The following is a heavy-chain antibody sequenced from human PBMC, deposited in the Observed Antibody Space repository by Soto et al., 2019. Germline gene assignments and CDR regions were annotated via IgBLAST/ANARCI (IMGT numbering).Heavy chain of an antibody. CDR2: IYYSGSP. Sequence: PSATLSLTCTVSGASVSSGSYYWSWIRQPPGKGLEWIVYIYYSGSPKYNPSLKSRVTMSVDTSKNQFSLRLSSMTVADAAVYYCARKYEGGDFWRGYSNQVHYYGMDVWGQGTTVTVSS. CDR1: GASVSSGSYY. J-gene: IGHJ6*02. CDR3: ARKYEGGDFWRGYSNQVHYYGMDV. V-gene: IGHV4-61*01. D-gene: IGHD3-3*01.